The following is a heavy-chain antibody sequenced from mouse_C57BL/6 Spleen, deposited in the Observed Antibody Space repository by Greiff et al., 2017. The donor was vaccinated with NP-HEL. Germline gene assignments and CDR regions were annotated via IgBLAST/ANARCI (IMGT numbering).Heavy chain of an antibody. CDR3: ARMGLRGYFDY. CDR2: ISSGSSTI. V-gene: IGHV5-17*01. CDR1: GFTFSDYG. J-gene: IGHJ2*01. D-gene: IGHD1-1*01. Sequence: EVMLVESGGGLVKPGGSLKLSCAASGFTFSDYGMHWVRQAPEKGLEWVAYISSGSSTIYYADTVKGRFTISRDNAKNTLFMQMTSLRSEDTAMYYCARMGLRGYFDYWGQGTTLTVSS.